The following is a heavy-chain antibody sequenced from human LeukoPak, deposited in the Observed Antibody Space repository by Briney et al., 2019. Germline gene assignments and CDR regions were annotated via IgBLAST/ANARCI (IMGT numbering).Heavy chain of an antibody. V-gene: IGHV1-18*01. CDR1: GYTFTSYG. CDR3: ARDQLLWFGELSRWFDP. D-gene: IGHD3-10*01. CDR2: ISAYNGNT. J-gene: IGHJ5*02. Sequence: ASGKVSCKASGYTFTSYGISWGRQAPGQGLEWMGWISAYNGNTNYAQKLQGRVTMTTDTSTSTAYMELRSLRYDDTAAYYCARDQLLWFGELSRWFDPWGQGTLVTVSS.